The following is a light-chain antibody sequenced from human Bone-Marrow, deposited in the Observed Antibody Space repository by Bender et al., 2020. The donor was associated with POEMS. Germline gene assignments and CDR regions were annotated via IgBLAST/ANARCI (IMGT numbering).Light chain of an antibody. Sequence: SYEVTQPPSVSVSPGQTASITCSGDDLGDKYVAWYQQKPGQSPVLVIYQDTKRPSGIPERFSGSNSGSTATLTISRVEAGDEADYYCQAWDTYSVIFGGGTKLTVL. CDR1: DLGDKY. CDR3: QAWDTYSVI. CDR2: QDT. J-gene: IGLJ2*01. V-gene: IGLV3-1*01.